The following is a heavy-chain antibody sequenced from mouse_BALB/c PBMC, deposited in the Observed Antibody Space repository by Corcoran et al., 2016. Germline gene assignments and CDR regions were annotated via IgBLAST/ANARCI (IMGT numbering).Heavy chain of an antibody. J-gene: IGHJ4*01. V-gene: IGHV1S136*01. CDR3: ARLYPGIAMDY. Sequence: EVQLQQSGPELVKPGASGKMSCKASGYTFTSYVMHWVKQKPGQGLEWIGYINPYNDGTKYNEKFKGKATLTSDKSSSTAYMELSSLTSEDSAVYYCARLYPGIAMDYRGQGTSVTVSS. CDR2: INPYNDGT. CDR1: GYTFTSYV.